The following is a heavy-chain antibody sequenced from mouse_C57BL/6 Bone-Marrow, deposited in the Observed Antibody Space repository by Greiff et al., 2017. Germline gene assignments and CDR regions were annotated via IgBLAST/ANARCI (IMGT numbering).Heavy chain of an antibody. V-gene: IGHV1-42*01. CDR1: GYSFTGYY. CDR2: INPSTGGT. J-gene: IGHJ4*01. Sequence: EVQLQQSGPELVKPGASVKISCKASGYSFTGYYMNWVKQSPEKSLEWIGEINPSTGGTTYNQKFKAKATLTVDKSSSTAYMQLKSLTSEDSAVYYCARRLLHGLMAMDYWGQGTSVTVSS. CDR3: ARRLLHGLMAMDY. D-gene: IGHD1-1*01.